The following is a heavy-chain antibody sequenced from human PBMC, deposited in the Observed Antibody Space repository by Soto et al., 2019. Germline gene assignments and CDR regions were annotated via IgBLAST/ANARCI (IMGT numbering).Heavy chain of an antibody. V-gene: IGHV4-30-4*01. Sequence: SETLSLTCTVSGGSISSGDYYWSWIRQPPGKGLEWIGYIYYSGSTYYNPSLKSRVTISVDTSKNQFSLKLSSVTAADTAVYDCARERPDGSRLDLWGQGTLVTVSS. CDR1: GGSISSGDYY. CDR2: IYYSGST. D-gene: IGHD6-13*01. CDR3: ARERPDGSRLDL. J-gene: IGHJ5*02.